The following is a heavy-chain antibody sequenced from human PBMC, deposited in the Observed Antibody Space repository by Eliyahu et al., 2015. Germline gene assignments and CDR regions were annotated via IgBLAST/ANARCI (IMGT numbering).Heavy chain of an antibody. Sequence: EVQLVQSGAEVKKPGESLKISCKGSGYSFTXXXIGRGRPMRGKGLEWMGIIYPGDSDTRYSPSFQGQVTISADKSISTAYLQWSSLKASDTAMYYCARQRRHYYDLYYYGMDVWGQGTTVTVSS. CDR1: GYSFTXXX. CDR3: ARQRRHYYDLYYYGMDV. CDR2: IYPGDSDT. V-gene: IGHV5-51*01. D-gene: IGHD3-22*01. J-gene: IGHJ6*02.